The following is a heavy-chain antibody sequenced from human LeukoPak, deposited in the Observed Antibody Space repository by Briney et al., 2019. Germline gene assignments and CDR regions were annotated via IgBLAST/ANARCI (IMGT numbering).Heavy chain of an antibody. CDR1: GFTFSSYG. V-gene: IGHV3-33*01. J-gene: IGHJ3*02. CDR2: IWYDGSNK. D-gene: IGHD4-17*01. CDR3: ARDGDSGDAFDI. Sequence: GGSLRLSCAASGFTFSSYGMHWVRQAPGKGLEWVAVIWYDGSNKYYADSVKGRFTISRDNSKNTLYLQMNCLRAEDTAVYYCARDGDSGDAFDIWGQGTMVTVSS.